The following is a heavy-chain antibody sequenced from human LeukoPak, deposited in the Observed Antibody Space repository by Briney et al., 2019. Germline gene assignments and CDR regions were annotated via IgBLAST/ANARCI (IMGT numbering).Heavy chain of an antibody. Sequence: SETLSLTCTVSGGSLSSYYWNWIRQPAGKGLEWIGRIYTSGSTNYNPSLKSRVTMSVDTSKNQFSLKLSSVTAADTAVYYCARDKSRTYGSADAFDIWGQGTRVTVSS. V-gene: IGHV4-4*07. CDR2: IYTSGST. CDR3: ARDKSRTYGSADAFDI. CDR1: GGSLSSYY. D-gene: IGHD3-10*01. J-gene: IGHJ3*02.